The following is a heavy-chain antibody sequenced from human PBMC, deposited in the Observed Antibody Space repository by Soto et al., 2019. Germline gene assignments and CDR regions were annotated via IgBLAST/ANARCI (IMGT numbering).Heavy chain of an antibody. CDR1: GFTFSSYG. J-gene: IGHJ4*02. Sequence: QVPLVESGGGVVQPGRSLRLSCAASGFTFSSYGMHWVRQAPGKGLEWVALISNDGSNKYYVDSVKGRFTISRDNYKNTMYLQMNSLRAEDTAVYYCGGGHYFSDYWGQGTLITVSS. D-gene: IGHD3-16*01. V-gene: IGHV3-30*03. CDR2: ISNDGSNK. CDR3: GGGHYFSDY.